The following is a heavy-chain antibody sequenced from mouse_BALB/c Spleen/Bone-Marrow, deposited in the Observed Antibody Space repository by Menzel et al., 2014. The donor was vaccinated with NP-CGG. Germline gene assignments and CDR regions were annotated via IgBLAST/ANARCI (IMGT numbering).Heavy chain of an antibody. CDR1: GFTFXDYY. Sequence: EVKVEESGGGLVQPGGSLKLSCATSGFTFXDYYMYWVRQTPEKRLEWVAYISNGGGSTYYPDTVKGRFTISRDNAKNTLYLQMSRLKSEDTAMYYCARHNYDETWFAYWGQGTLVTVSA. J-gene: IGHJ3*01. D-gene: IGHD2-4*01. CDR2: ISNGGGST. CDR3: ARHNYDETWFAY. V-gene: IGHV5-12*02.